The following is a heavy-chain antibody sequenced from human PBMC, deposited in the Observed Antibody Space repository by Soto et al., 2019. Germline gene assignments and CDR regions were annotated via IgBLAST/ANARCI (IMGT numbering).Heavy chain of an antibody. V-gene: IGHV1-58*01. CDR3: AADRKYCGGDCYVD. CDR1: GYTFTSSA. D-gene: IGHD2-21*02. CDR2: IVVGSGNT. Sequence: QMQLVQSGPEVKKPGPSVKVSCKASGYTFTSSAVQWVRQARGQRLEWIGWIVVGSGNTNYAQKFQERVTITRDMSTSTVYMELSSLRSEDTAVYYCAADRKYCGGDCYVDWGQGTLVTVSS. J-gene: IGHJ4*02.